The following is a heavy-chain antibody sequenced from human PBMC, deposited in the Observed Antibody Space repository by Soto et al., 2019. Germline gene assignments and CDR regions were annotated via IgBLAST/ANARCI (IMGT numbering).Heavy chain of an antibody. CDR3: ARSGQSFMDYDFWSSYSPNFDY. V-gene: IGHV3-7*01. CDR2: IKQDGSER. Sequence: QSGGSLRLSCAASGFTFNRYWMGWVRQAPGKGPEWLANIKQDGSERYYVDSVKGRFTISRDNAKNTLYLQMNSLRAEDTAVYYCARSGQSFMDYDFWSSYSPNFDYWGQGTLVTVSS. J-gene: IGHJ4*02. D-gene: IGHD3-3*01. CDR1: GFTFNRYW.